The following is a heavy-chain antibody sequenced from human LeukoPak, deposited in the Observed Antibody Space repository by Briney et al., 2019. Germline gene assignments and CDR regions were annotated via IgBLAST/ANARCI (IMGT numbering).Heavy chain of an antibody. V-gene: IGHV4-39*01. D-gene: IGHD4-23*01. CDR3: ARTVGTVAPGY. CDR1: GGSISSSSYY. CDR2: IYYSGST. J-gene: IGHJ4*02. Sequence: PSETLSLTCTVSGGSISSSSYYWGWIRQPPGKGLEWIGSIYYSGSTYYNPSLKSRVTISVDTSKNQFSLKLSSVTAADTAVYYCARTVGTVAPGYWGQGTLVIVSS.